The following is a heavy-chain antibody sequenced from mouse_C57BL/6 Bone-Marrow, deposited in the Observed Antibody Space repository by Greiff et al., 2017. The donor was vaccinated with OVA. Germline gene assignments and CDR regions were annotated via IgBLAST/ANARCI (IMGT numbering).Heavy chain of an antibody. CDR1: GFNIKDDY. D-gene: IGHD2-3*01. Sequence: VQLQQSGAELVRPGASVKLSCTASGFNIKDDYMHWVKQRPEQGLEWIGWIDPENGDTEYASKFQGKATITSDTSSNTAYLQLSSLTSEDTAVYYCTHDCYYLYWGQGTTLTVSS. CDR2: IDPENGDT. V-gene: IGHV14-4*01. J-gene: IGHJ2*01. CDR3: THDCYYLY.